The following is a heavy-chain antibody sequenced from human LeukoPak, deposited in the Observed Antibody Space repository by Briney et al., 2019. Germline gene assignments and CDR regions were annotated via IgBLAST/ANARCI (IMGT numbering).Heavy chain of an antibody. CDR3: ARGALDAATPFDS. CDR1: GFTFSDYY. J-gene: IGHJ5*01. V-gene: IGHV3-11*04. D-gene: IGHD2-15*01. Sequence: PGGSLRLSCAASGFTFSDYYMSWIRQAPGKGLEWVSYISSSSSTIYYADSVKGRFTISRDNAKKSVYLQMNSLRAEDTAVYYCARGALDAATPFDSWGQGTLVTVSS. CDR2: ISSSSSTI.